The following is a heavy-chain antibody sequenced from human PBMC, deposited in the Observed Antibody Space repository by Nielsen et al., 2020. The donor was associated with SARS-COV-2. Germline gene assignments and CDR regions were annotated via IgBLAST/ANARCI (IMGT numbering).Heavy chain of an antibody. CDR1: GFTFNRYY. CDR3: ATGRSDCVGGSCYSSVGFYYYNGMDV. Sequence: ASLKVSCKASGFTFNRYYMHWVRQAPGQGLEWLVVINPSGASPSYTQKFRARVTMTRDTSTSTVYMEVSSLRSEDSAVYYCATGRSDCVGGSCYSSVGFYYYNGMDVWGQGTTVTVSS. J-gene: IGHJ6*02. V-gene: IGHV1-46*02. D-gene: IGHD2-15*01. CDR2: INPSGASP.